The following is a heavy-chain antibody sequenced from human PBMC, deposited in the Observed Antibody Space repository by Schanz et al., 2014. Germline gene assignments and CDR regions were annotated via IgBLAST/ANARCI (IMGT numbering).Heavy chain of an antibody. CDR3: AASSGWHPSTDY. CDR1: GFTFSTFA. Sequence: EVQLVESGGDLVQPGGSLRLSCSASGFTFSTFAMHWVRQAPGKGLEWVSAISGSGGSTYYADSVKGRFTISRDNSKNTLYLQMNSLRVEDTAVYYCAASSGWHPSTDYWGQGTLVTVSS. D-gene: IGHD6-19*01. J-gene: IGHJ4*02. CDR2: ISGSGGST. V-gene: IGHV3-23*04.